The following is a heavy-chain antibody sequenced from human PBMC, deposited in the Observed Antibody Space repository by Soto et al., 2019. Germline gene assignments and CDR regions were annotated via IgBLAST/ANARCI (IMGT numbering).Heavy chain of an antibody. J-gene: IGHJ5*02. V-gene: IGHV1-58*01. CDR3: AASAWGSYRSNWFDP. CDR1: GFTFTSSA. CDR2: IVVGSGNT. D-gene: IGHD3-16*02. Sequence: SVKVSCKASGFTFTSSAVQWVRQARGQRLEWIGWIVVGSGNTNYAQKFQGRVTITRDMSTSTAYMELSSLRSEDTAVYYCAASAWGSYRSNWFDPWGQGTLVTVSS.